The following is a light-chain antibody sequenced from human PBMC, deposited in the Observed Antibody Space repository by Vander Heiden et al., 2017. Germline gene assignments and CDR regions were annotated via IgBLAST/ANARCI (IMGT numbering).Light chain of an antibody. J-gene: IGKJ2*01. CDR3: QQDDSTPQT. CDR1: QSVLYSSNNKNY. V-gene: IGKV4-1*01. CDR2: WAS. Sequence: DILMTQSPDSLAVSLGERATINCKSSQSVLYSSNNKNYLAWYQQKPGQPPKLLIYWASTRESGVPDRFSGSGSGTDFTLTISSLQAEDVAVYYCQQDDSTPQTFGQGTKLEIK.